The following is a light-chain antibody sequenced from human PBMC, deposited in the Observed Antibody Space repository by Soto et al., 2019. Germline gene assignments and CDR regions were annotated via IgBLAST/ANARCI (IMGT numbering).Light chain of an antibody. V-gene: IGKV3-11*01. CDR1: RSVSDY. J-gene: IGKJ4*01. CDR2: GAS. Sequence: EIVFTQSPATLSFSPGERATLSCRASRSVSDYLAWYQQKPGQSPRLIVYGASNRATGIPARFSGSGSGTDFTLTIVTLEPEDFAVYYCQQRSSWPLTFGGGTKVDIK. CDR3: QQRSSWPLT.